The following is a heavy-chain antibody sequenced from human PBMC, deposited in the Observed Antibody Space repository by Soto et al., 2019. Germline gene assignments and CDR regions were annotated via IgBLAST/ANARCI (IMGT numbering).Heavy chain of an antibody. J-gene: IGHJ5*02. Sequence: SGKVCCKASGGTFSSYAISWVRQAPGQGLEWMGGIIPIFGTANYAQKFQGRVTITADESTSTAYMELSSLRPEDTAVYYCARDTYCGGDCYSTRFDPWGQGTLVTVSS. D-gene: IGHD2-21*02. CDR1: GGTFSSYA. CDR2: IIPIFGTA. CDR3: ARDTYCGGDCYSTRFDP. V-gene: IGHV1-69*13.